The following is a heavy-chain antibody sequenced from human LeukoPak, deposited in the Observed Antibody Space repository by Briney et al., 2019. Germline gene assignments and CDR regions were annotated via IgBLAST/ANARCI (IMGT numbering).Heavy chain of an antibody. CDR3: ARGGRRYSSSWFDY. CDR2: IIPIFGTA. V-gene: IGHV1-69*05. Sequence: SVKVSCKASGGTFSSYAIRWVRQAPRQGLEWMGGIIPIFGTANYAQKFQGRVTITTDESTSTAYMELSSLRSEDTAVYYCARGGRRYSSSWFDYWGQGTLVTVSS. CDR1: GGTFSSYA. D-gene: IGHD6-13*01. J-gene: IGHJ4*02.